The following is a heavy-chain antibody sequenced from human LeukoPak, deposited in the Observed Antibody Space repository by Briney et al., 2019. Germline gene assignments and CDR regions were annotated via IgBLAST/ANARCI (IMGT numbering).Heavy chain of an antibody. CDR1: GFTFSSYG. Sequence: GGTLRLSSAASGFTFSSYGMSWVRQAPGKGLEWVSAISGSGGSTYYADSVKGRFTISRDNSKNTVYLQMNSLRAEDTAVYYCARDRSGSYDYWGQGTLVTVSS. J-gene: IGHJ4*02. CDR3: ARDRSGSYDY. CDR2: ISGSGGST. D-gene: IGHD1-26*01. V-gene: IGHV3-23*01.